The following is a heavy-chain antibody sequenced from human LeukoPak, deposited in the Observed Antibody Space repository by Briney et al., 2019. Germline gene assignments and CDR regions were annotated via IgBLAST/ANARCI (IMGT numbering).Heavy chain of an antibody. CDR1: GGSISNSNYY. Sequence: SETLSLSCTVSGGSISNSNYYWGWIRQPPGKGLEWIGSIYYSGSTYYNPSLKSRVTISVDTSKNQFSLKLSSVTAADTAVYYCARDCSSTSCYYYYYYMDVWGKGTTVTVSS. J-gene: IGHJ6*03. D-gene: IGHD2-2*01. CDR2: IYYSGST. V-gene: IGHV4-39*02. CDR3: ARDCSSTSCYYYYYYMDV.